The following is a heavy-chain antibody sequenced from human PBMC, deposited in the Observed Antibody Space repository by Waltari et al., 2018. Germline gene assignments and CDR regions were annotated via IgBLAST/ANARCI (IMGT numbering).Heavy chain of an antibody. CDR1: DGSIRRSSYY. Sequence: QLQLQESGPGLVKPSETLSLTCTVSDGSIRRSSYYWGWIRQPPGKGLEWIGNLYYSGSTYYNPSLKSRVTISVDTSKNQLSLNLYSVTAADTAVYYCARTPGQLLTHIDYWGQGTPVTVSS. D-gene: IGHD2-2*01. CDR2: LYYSGST. V-gene: IGHV4-39*01. CDR3: ARTPGQLLTHIDY. J-gene: IGHJ4*02.